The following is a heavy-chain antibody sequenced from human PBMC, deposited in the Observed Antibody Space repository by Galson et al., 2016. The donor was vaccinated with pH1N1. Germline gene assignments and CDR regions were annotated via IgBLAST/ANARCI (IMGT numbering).Heavy chain of an antibody. CDR1: GFTFSRYW. V-gene: IGHV3-74*01. CDR2: INSDGSSR. CDR3: TRDRAYGDYGGASDI. J-gene: IGHJ3*02. Sequence: SLRLSRAASGFTFSRYWMHLVRQGPGKGLVWVSRINSDGSSRSNADSVEGRFTISRDNAKKTLYLQMNSLRAEDTGVYYCTRDRAYGDYGGASDIWGQGTMVTVSS. D-gene: IGHD4-17*01.